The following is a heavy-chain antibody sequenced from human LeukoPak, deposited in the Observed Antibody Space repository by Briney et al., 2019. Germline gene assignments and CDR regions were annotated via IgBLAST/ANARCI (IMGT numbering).Heavy chain of an antibody. Sequence: SETLSLTCTVSGGSISSYYWSWIRQPPGKGLEWIGYIYYSGSTNYNPSLKSRVIISVDTSKNQFSLKLSSVTAADTAVYYCARRGDYYDSSGYYDYWGQGTLVTVSS. CDR1: GGSISSYY. CDR3: ARRGDYYDSSGYYDY. V-gene: IGHV4-59*08. D-gene: IGHD3-22*01. CDR2: IYYSGST. J-gene: IGHJ4*02.